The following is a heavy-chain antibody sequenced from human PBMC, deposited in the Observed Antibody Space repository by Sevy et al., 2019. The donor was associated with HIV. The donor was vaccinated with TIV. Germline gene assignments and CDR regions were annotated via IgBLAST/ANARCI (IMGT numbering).Heavy chain of an antibody. CDR3: AREPACASGTFGGVIVPNYYGMDV. J-gene: IGHJ6*02. CDR1: GGSISSGDYY. V-gene: IGHV4-30-4*01. CDR2: IYYSGST. D-gene: IGHD3-16*02. Sequence: SETLSLTCTVSGGSISSGDYYWSWIRQPPGKGLEWIGYIYYSGSTYYNPSLKSRVTISVDTSKNQFSLKLGSVSAADTAVYYCAREPACASGTFGGVIVPNYYGMDVWGQGTTVTVSS.